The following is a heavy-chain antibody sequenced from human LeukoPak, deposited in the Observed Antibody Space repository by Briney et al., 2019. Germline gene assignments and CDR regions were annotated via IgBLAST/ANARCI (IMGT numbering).Heavy chain of an antibody. Sequence: SETLSLTCSVSGGSISDYYWTWIRQSPEKGLEWIGYIQSIGGTNYNPSLKSRVTISVDTSKNQFSLKLSSVTAADTAVYYCARVSRMGAAAGWFDPWGQGTLVTVSS. CDR1: GGSISDYY. CDR2: IQSIGGT. V-gene: IGHV4-59*01. CDR3: ARVSRMGAAAGWFDP. D-gene: IGHD6-13*01. J-gene: IGHJ5*02.